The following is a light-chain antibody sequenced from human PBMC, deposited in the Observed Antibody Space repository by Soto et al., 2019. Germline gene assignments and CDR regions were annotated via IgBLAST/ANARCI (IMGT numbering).Light chain of an antibody. V-gene: IGLV2-14*01. J-gene: IGLJ3*02. Sequence: QSVLTQPASVSGSPGQSVTISCSGSSSDVGAYNYVSWYQRHPGKAPKLMIYDVTNRPSGVSNRFSGSKSGNTASLTISGLQAEDEDDYFCSSYTSSSTVVFGGGTKLTVL. CDR3: SSYTSSSTVV. CDR1: SSDVGAYNY. CDR2: DVT.